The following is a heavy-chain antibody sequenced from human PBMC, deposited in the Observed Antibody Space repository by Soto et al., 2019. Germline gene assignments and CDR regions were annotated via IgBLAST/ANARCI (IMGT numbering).Heavy chain of an antibody. V-gene: IGHV3-33*01. CDR1: GFTFSSYG. CDR3: ARDLVYYFDY. J-gene: IGHJ4*02. D-gene: IGHD2-15*01. CDR2: IWYDGSKK. Sequence: GGSLRLSCAASGFTFSSYGMNWVRQAPGKGLEWMAVIWYDGSKKYYADSVKGRFTISRDNSKNTVYLQMNSLRAEDTAVYYCARDLVYYFDYWGQGTLVTVSS.